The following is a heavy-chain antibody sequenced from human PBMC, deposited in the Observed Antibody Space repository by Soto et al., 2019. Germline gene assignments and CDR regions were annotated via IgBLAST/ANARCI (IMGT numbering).Heavy chain of an antibody. V-gene: IGHV3-23*01. CDR3: ARGHFGVAMDV. J-gene: IGHJ6*02. CDR1: EFTFSSYS. D-gene: IGHD3-3*01. CDR2: VNGGGDIT. Sequence: EVQLLESGGGLVQPGGSLRLSCAASEFTFSSYSMIWVRQAPGKGLEWVSGVNGGGDITYYAESVKGRSTNPRDNSKNPLYLQMNSLRAEDTAVFYCARGHFGVAMDVWGQGTTVTVYS.